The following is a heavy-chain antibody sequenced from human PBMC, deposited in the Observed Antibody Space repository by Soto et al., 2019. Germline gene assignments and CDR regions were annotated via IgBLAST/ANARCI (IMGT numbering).Heavy chain of an antibody. CDR1: GFTYNSYG. D-gene: IGHD6-13*01. J-gene: IGHJ4*02. CDR2: ISSDGDHK. V-gene: IGHV3-30*18. Sequence: QVHLVESGGGVVQPGRSLRLSCAASGFTYNSYGMHWVRQAPGKGLEWVAIISSDGDHKYYAEPVKGRFTISRDNSKNTAYLHMNTLRAEDTALYYCAKDPTIATAGAGYYFDYWGQGTRVTVSS. CDR3: AKDPTIATAGAGYYFDY.